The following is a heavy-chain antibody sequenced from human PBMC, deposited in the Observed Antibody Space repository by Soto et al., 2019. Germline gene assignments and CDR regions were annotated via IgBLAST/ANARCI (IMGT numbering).Heavy chain of an antibody. D-gene: IGHD6-19*01. Sequence: QVQLQESGPGLVRPSGTLSLTCAVSGDSINSNYCWTWVRQPPGKGLEWIAEIYYSGGTSYNPSLKSRVTISMDKSKNQFSLNLTSVTAADTAMYYCARDTGWGLGYWGQGTLVTGPS. V-gene: IGHV4-4*02. CDR1: GDSINSNYC. J-gene: IGHJ4*02. CDR2: IYYSGGT. CDR3: ARDTGWGLGY.